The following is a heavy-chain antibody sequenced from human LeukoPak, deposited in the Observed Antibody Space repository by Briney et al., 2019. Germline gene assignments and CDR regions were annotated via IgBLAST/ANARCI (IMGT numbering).Heavy chain of an antibody. J-gene: IGHJ4*02. D-gene: IGHD2-2*01. V-gene: IGHV3-23*01. CDR2: ISGSGGST. CDR1: GFTFSSHA. Sequence: PGGSLRLSCAPSGFTFSSHATSWVPQAPGKGRECVSAISGSGGSTYYEDSVKGRFTISRDNSKNTLYLQMNSLRAEDTAVYYCAKDGETYCSSTSCKPDYWGQGTLVTVSS. CDR3: AKDGETYCSSTSCKPDY.